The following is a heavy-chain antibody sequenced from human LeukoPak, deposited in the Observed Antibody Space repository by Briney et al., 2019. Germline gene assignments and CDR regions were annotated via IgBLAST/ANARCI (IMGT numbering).Heavy chain of an antibody. Sequence: PGGSLRLSCAASGFTFSSYSMNWVRQAPGKGLEWVSSISSSSSYIYYADSVKGRFTISRDNAKNSLYLQMNSLRAEDTAVYYCARDAAIMVYAQDCYYMDVWGKGTTVTVSS. J-gene: IGHJ6*03. CDR3: ARDAAIMVYAQDCYYMDV. V-gene: IGHV3-21*01. CDR2: ISSSSSYI. D-gene: IGHD2-8*01. CDR1: GFTFSSYS.